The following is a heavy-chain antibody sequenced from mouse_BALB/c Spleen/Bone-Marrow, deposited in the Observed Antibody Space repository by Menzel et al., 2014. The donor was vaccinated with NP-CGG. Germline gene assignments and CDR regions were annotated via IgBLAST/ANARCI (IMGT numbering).Heavy chain of an antibody. Sequence: VQLQQSGAELVKSGASVKLSCTASGFNIKDTYMHWVKQRPEQGLEWIGRIDPANGNTKYDPRFQGKATITADTSSNTAYLQLSSLTSEATDVYYCASYVYGYYFDYWGQGTTLTVSS. V-gene: IGHV14-3*02. CDR3: ASYVYGYYFDY. J-gene: IGHJ2*01. CDR2: IDPANGNT. D-gene: IGHD2-2*01. CDR1: GFNIKDTY.